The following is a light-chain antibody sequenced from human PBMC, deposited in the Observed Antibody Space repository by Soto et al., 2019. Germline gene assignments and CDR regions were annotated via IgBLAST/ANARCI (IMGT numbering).Light chain of an antibody. J-gene: IGKJ5*01. V-gene: IGKV3-15*01. CDR1: QSVRSN. CDR3: QQYNSWPPT. Sequence: EIVLTQSPATLSLSLGERATLSCRASQSVRSNLAWYQQKPGQAPRLLIYDASTRAPGIPARFSGSGSGTELTLTISSLQSDDFAVYHCQQYNSWPPTFGHGTRLEIK. CDR2: DAS.